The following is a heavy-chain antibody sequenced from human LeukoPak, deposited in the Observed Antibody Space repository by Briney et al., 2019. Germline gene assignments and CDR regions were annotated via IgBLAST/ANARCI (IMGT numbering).Heavy chain of an antibody. CDR1: GESFADYY. CDR3: ARYCSGGSCYNWFDP. J-gene: IGHJ5*02. CDR2: IYHSGST. V-gene: IGHV4-34*01. D-gene: IGHD2-15*01. Sequence: SETLSLTCGVYGESFADYYWNWIRQPPGKGLEWIGYIYHSGSTNYNPSLKSRVTISVDRSKNQFSLKLSSVTAADTAVYYCARYCSGGSCYNWFDPWGQGTLVTVSS.